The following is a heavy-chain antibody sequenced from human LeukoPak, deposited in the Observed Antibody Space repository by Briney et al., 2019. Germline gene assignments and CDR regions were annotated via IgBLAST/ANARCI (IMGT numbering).Heavy chain of an antibody. Sequence: SETLSLTCTVSGGSISSYYWSWIRQPPGKGLEWIGYIYYSGSTNYNPSLKSRVTISVDTSKNQFSLKLSSVTAADTAGYYCARVIPGQWLVPSVFDYWGQGTLVTVSS. CDR3: ARVIPGQWLVPSVFDY. CDR2: IYYSGST. J-gene: IGHJ4*02. D-gene: IGHD6-19*01. CDR1: GGSISSYY. V-gene: IGHV4-59*01.